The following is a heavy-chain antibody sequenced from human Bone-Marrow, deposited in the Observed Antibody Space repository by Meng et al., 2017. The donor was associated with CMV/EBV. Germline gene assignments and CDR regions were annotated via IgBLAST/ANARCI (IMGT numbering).Heavy chain of an antibody. J-gene: IGHJ6*02. CDR2: IRSKANSYAT. CDR3: TRLSITIFGVVGGMDV. Sequence: GESLKISCAASGFTFSGSAMHWVRQASGKGLEWVGRIRSKANSYATAYAASVKGRFTISRDDSKNTAYLQMNSLKTEDTAVYYCTRLSITIFGVVGGMDVWGQGTTVTVPS. V-gene: IGHV3-73*01. CDR1: GFTFSGSA. D-gene: IGHD3-3*01.